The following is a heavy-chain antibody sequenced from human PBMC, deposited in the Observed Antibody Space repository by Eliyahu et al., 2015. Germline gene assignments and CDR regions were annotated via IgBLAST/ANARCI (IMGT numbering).Heavy chain of an antibody. D-gene: IGHD2-15*01. Sequence: VESGGGEVQPGKSLRLSCTASGFTLGSYGLXWVXQAPGKGLEWVSLIWPDGSKAWYAESVKGRFTSSRDNSKNTGHLQMSSLRREDTGIYYCARVALEGDFTDVLVAAQPYGMEVWGQGTTVTVSS. CDR2: IWPDGSKA. CDR1: GFTLGSYG. V-gene: IGHV3-33*01. J-gene: IGHJ6*02. CDR3: ARVALEGDFTDVLVAAQPYGMEV.